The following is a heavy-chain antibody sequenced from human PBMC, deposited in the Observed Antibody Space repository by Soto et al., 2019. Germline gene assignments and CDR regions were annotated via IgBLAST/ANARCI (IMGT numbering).Heavy chain of an antibody. V-gene: IGHV1-2*04. D-gene: IGHD3-10*01. CDR2: INPSSGGT. J-gene: IGHJ3*02. CDR1: GYTFTGSY. Sequence: ASVKECCKASGYTFTGSYMHRVRQATGQGFEWMGWINPSSGGTNYAQKFLGWVTMTRDTSISTAYMELSRLRSDDTAVYYCAREGITMVRGVTYAFDIRGQGTMVTVSS. CDR3: AREGITMVRGVTYAFDI.